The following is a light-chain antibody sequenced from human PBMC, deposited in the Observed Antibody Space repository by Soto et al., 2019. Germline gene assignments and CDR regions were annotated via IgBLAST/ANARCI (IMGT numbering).Light chain of an antibody. CDR1: QSIGRW. V-gene: IGKV1-5*03. CDR3: QQYNTYPWT. J-gene: IGKJ1*01. Sequence: DIQMTQSPSTLSASVGDRVTITCRASQSIGRWLAWYQQKPGKAPKVLIYKASSLKSGVPSRFSGSGSGTEFTLSITGLQPDDFATYYGQQYNTYPWTFGQGTKVDIK. CDR2: KAS.